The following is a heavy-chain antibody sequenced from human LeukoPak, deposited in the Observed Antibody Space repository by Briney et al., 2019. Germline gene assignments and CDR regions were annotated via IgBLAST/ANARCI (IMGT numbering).Heavy chain of an antibody. Sequence: GGSLRLSCAASGFTFSSYAMHWVRQAPGKGLEWVAVISYDGSNKYYADSAKGRFTISRDNSKNTLYVQMNSLRAEDTAVYYCARDPAKFWSGHDYWGQGTLVTVSS. CDR1: GFTFSSYA. J-gene: IGHJ4*02. V-gene: IGHV3-30-3*01. D-gene: IGHD3-3*01. CDR2: ISYDGSNK. CDR3: ARDPAKFWSGHDY.